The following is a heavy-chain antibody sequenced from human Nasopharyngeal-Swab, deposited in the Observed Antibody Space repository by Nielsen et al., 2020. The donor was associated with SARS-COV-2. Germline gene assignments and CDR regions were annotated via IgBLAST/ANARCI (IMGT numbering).Heavy chain of an antibody. CDR3: ARDFWSGYYRGGMDV. J-gene: IGHJ6*02. CDR2: ISWNSGSI. CDR1: GFTFDDYA. Sequence: SLKISCAASGFTFDDYAMHWVRQAPGKGLEWVSGISWNSGSIGYADSVKGRFTISRDNSKNTLYLQMNSLRAEDTAVYYCARDFWSGYYRGGMDVWGQGTTVTVSS. V-gene: IGHV3-9*01. D-gene: IGHD3-3*01.